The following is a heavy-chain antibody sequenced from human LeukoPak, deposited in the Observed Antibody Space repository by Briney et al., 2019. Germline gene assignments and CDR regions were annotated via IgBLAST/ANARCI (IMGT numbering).Heavy chain of an antibody. J-gene: IGHJ3*02. CDR3: AGEGIRSTVEKRHSLDI. V-gene: IGHV4-31*03. Sequence: PSETLSLTCTVSGGSISSGAYYWSWIRQHPGKGLEWIRYIDYSGSTYYHPALKSRVIITVDTSKNQLSQKLSSVTAADTAVYYCAGEGIRSTVEKRHSLDIWGQGTMVTVSS. CDR1: GGSISSGAYY. CDR2: IDYSGST. D-gene: IGHD1/OR15-1a*01.